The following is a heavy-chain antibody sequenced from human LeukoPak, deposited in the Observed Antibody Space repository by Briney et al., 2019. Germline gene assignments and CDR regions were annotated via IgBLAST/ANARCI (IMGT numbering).Heavy chain of an antibody. CDR2: INHSGST. Sequence: PSETLSLTCAVYGGSFSGYYWSWIRQPPGKGLEWIGEINHSGSTNYNPSLKSRVTISVDTSKNQFSLKLSSVTAADTAVYYCATEGIGWYYFDYWGQGTLVTVSS. D-gene: IGHD6-19*01. CDR1: GGSFSGYY. CDR3: ATEGIGWYYFDY. V-gene: IGHV4-34*01. J-gene: IGHJ4*02.